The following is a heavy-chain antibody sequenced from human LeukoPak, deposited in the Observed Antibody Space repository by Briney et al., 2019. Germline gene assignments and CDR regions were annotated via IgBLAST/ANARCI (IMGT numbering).Heavy chain of an antibody. V-gene: IGHV3-30-3*01. D-gene: IGHD1-1*01. CDR3: ARSGTIHAFDI. Sequence: GGSLRLSCAASGFTFSSYAMHWVRQAPGKGLEWVAVISYDGSNKYYADSVKGRFTISRDNSKNTLYLQMNSLRAEDTAVYYCARSGTIHAFDIWGQGTMVTVSS. CDR1: GFTFSSYA. CDR2: ISYDGSNK. J-gene: IGHJ3*02.